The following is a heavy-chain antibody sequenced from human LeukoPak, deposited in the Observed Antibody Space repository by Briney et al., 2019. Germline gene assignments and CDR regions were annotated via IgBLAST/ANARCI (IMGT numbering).Heavy chain of an antibody. CDR2: IYYSGST. CDR3: ARGHGSSTSCLFDY. CDR1: GGSISSYY. D-gene: IGHD2-2*01. V-gene: IGHV4-59*01. Sequence: SATLSLTCTVSGGSISSYYWSWIRQPPGKGLEWIGYIYYSGSTNYNPSLKSRVTISVDTSKNQFSLKLSSVTAADTAVYYCARGHGSSTSCLFDYWGQGTLVTVSS. J-gene: IGHJ4*02.